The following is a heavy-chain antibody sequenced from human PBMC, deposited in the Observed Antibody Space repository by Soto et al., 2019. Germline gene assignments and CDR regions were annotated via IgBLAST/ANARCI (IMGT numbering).Heavy chain of an antibody. CDR1: GFTFSSYS. CDR3: ARGDYGDYVCYDY. Sequence: EVQLVESGGGLVKPGGSLRLSCAASGFTFSSYSRNWVRQAPGKGLEWVSSISSSSSYIYYADSVKGRFTISRDNAKNSLYLQMNSLRAEDTAVYYCARGDYGDYVCYDYWGQGTLVTVSS. CDR2: ISSSSSYI. D-gene: IGHD4-17*01. V-gene: IGHV3-21*01. J-gene: IGHJ4*02.